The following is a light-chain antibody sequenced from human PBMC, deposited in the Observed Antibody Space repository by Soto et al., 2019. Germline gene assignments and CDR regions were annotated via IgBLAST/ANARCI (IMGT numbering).Light chain of an antibody. Sequence: QSALTQPPSASGSPGQSVTISCTGTSSDVGAYKYVSWYQQYPGKAPKLMIYEVSKRPSGVPDRFSGSKSGNTASLTVSGLHAEDEADYYSTSYVGSNIWVFGGGTKLTVL. CDR3: TSYVGSNIWV. J-gene: IGLJ3*02. V-gene: IGLV2-8*01. CDR2: EVS. CDR1: SSDVGAYKY.